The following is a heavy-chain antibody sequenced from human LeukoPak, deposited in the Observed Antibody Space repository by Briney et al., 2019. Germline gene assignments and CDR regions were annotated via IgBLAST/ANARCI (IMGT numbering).Heavy chain of an antibody. D-gene: IGHD3-9*01. V-gene: IGHV3-48*04. CDR1: GFTFSSYS. Sequence: GGSLRLSCAASGFTFSSYSMNWVRQAPGKGLEWVSYINGGGGSIYYADSVKGRFTISRDNAKNSLYLQMNSLRAEDTAVYYCASEKYYDILTGYYKRGTDYWGQGTLVTVSS. CDR2: INGGGGSI. CDR3: ASEKYYDILTGYYKRGTDY. J-gene: IGHJ4*02.